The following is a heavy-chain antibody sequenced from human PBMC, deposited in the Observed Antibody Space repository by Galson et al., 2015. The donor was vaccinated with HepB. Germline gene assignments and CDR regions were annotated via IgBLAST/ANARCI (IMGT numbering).Heavy chain of an antibody. Sequence: SLRLSCAASGFTFSSYWMYWVRQAPGKGLEWVANIKQDGTEKYYVDSVKGRFTISRDNAKNSLYMQMNSLRGEDTAVYYCARDYDPAARPLSYFDLWGRGTLVIVSS. V-gene: IGHV3-7*01. D-gene: IGHD3-3*01. J-gene: IGHJ2*01. CDR1: GFTFSSYW. CDR2: IKQDGTEK. CDR3: ARDYDPAARPLSYFDL.